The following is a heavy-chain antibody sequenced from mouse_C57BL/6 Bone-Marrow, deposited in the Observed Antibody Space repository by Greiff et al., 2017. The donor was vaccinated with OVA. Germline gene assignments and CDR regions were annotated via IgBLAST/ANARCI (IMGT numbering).Heavy chain of an antibody. D-gene: IGHD2-3*01. V-gene: IGHV1-19*01. J-gene: IGHJ4*01. CDR2: INPYNGGT. CDR3: ARGYYRYAMDY. CDR1: GYTFTDYY. Sequence: VQLQQSGPVLVKPGASVKMSCKASGYTFTDYYMNWVKQSHGKSLEWIGVINPYNGGTSYNQKFKGKATLTVDKSSSTAYMELNSLTSEDSAVYYCARGYYRYAMDYWGQGTSVTVSS.